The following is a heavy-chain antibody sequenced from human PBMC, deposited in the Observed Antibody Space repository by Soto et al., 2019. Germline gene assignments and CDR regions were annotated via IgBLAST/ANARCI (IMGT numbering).Heavy chain of an antibody. V-gene: IGHV4-31*03. CDR1: GGSISSGGYY. D-gene: IGHD6-13*01. CDR3: ARGGRAIAAAGTQAFDI. J-gene: IGHJ3*02. Sequence: QVQLQESGPGLVKPSQTLSLTCTVSGGSISSGGYYWSWIRQHPGKGLEWIGYIYYSGSTYYNPSLKSRVTRAVDTSKNKCARKLSAVTAADTAVEYCARGGRAIAAAGTQAFDIWGQGTMVTVSS. CDR2: IYYSGST.